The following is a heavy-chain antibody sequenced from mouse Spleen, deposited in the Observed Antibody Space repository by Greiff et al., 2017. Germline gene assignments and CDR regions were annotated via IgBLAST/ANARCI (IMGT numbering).Heavy chain of an antibody. Sequence: VKLVESGAELVRPGASVTLSCKASGYTFTDYEMHWVKQTPVHGLEWIGAIDPETGGTAYNQKFKGKAILTADKSSSTAYMELRSLTSEDSAVYYCTRSGTYYSNPFAYWGQGTLVTVSA. CDR1: GYTFTDYE. D-gene: IGHD2-5*01. CDR3: TRSGTYYSNPFAY. J-gene: IGHJ3*01. CDR2: IDPETGGT. V-gene: IGHV1-15*01.